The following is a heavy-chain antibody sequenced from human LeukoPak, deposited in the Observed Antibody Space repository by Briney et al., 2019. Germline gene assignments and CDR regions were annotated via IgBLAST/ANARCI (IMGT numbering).Heavy chain of an antibody. CDR1: GFTFSSYG. CDR2: IRYAGSNE. V-gene: IGHV3-30*02. Sequence: PGGSLRLSCAASGFTFSSYGTHWVRQAPGKGLEWLAFIRYAGSNETYADSVKGRFTISRDNSKNTLYLQMNCLRAEDTAVYYCARVWTAAAGVSVDPWGQGTLVTVSS. D-gene: IGHD6-13*01. J-gene: IGHJ5*02. CDR3: ARVWTAAAGVSVDP.